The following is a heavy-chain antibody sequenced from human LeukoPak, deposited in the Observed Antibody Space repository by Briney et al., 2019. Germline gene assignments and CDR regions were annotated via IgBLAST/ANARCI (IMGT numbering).Heavy chain of an antibody. CDR3: ARGFYGSGKFDY. V-gene: IGHV3-33*08. D-gene: IGHD3-10*01. CDR2: TWYDGSIK. Sequence: GGSLRLSCAASGFTFSSYWMSWVRQAPGKGLEWVAVTWYDGSIKYYADSVKGRFTISRDNTENTVYLQMNSLRAEDTAGYYCARGFYGSGKFDYWGQGTLVTVSS. CDR1: GFTFSSYW. J-gene: IGHJ4*02.